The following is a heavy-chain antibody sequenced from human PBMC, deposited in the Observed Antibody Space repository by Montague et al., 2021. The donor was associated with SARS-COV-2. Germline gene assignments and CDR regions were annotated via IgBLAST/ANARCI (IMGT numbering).Heavy chain of an antibody. J-gene: IGHJ4*02. V-gene: IGHV3-30*18. Sequence: SLRLSCAASGFTFSSYNMHWVRQAPGKGLEWVAYITYDGSNKYYADSVKGRFTISRDNSKNSLYLQMNSLRAEDTAVYYCAKDGGLRNVFDYWGQGTLVTVSS. CDR2: ITYDGSNK. D-gene: IGHD1-1*01. CDR3: AKDGGLRNVFDY. CDR1: GFTFSSYN.